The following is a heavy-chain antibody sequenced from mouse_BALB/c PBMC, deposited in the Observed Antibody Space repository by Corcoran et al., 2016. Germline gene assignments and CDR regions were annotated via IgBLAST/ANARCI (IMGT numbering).Heavy chain of an antibody. CDR3: ASGLAGAMDY. V-gene: IGHV9-3-1*01. CDR1: GYTFTNYG. D-gene: IGHD4-1*01. Sequence: QIQLVQSGPELKKPGETVKISCKAPGYTFTNYGMNWVKQAPGKGLKWMGWINTYTGEPTYADDFKGRFAFSLETSASTAYLQINNLKNEDTATYFCASGLAGAMDYWGQGTSVTVSS. CDR2: INTYTGEP. J-gene: IGHJ4*01.